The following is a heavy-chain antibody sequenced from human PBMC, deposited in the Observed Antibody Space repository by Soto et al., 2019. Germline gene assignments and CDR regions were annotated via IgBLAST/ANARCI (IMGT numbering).Heavy chain of an antibody. CDR1: GASTASHYH. Sequence: QVQLQESGPGLVKPSQTLSLTCSVSGASTASHYHWTWIRQPPGKCLEWMGYIFNSGTTFYNSSLTSQLSISMDTSGNHLSLELGSVSAADTAVYYCALALGATTGLDYWGKGNHLTLSS. V-gene: IGHV4-31*02. D-gene: IGHD1-26*01. CDR2: IFNSGTT. J-gene: IGHJ4*02. CDR3: ALALGATTGLDY.